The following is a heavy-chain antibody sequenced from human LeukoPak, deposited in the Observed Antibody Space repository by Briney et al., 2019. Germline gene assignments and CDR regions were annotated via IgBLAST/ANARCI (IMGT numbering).Heavy chain of an antibody. J-gene: IGHJ4*02. V-gene: IGHV4-30-4*01. Sequence: PSETLSLTCTVSGGSISSGDYYWRWIRQPPGKGLEWIGYIYYSGSTYYNPSLKSRVTISVDTSKNQFSLKLSSVTAADTAVYYCASTMTAWYYFDYWGQGTLVTVSS. CDR3: ASTMTAWYYFDY. D-gene: IGHD3-22*01. CDR1: GGSISSGDYY. CDR2: IYYSGST.